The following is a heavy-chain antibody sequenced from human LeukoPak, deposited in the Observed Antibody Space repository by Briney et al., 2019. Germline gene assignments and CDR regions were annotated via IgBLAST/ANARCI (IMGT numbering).Heavy chain of an antibody. CDR3: AKDMNRYCSGGSCFGKVDY. V-gene: IGHV3-30*18. CDR1: GFTFSSYG. Sequence: PGGSLRLSCAASGFTFSSYGMHWVRQAPGKGLEWVAVISYDGSNKYYADSVKGRFTTSRDNSKNTLYLQMNSLRAEDTAVYYCAKDMNRYCSGGSCFGKVDYWGQGTLVTVSS. CDR2: ISYDGSNK. D-gene: IGHD2-15*01. J-gene: IGHJ4*02.